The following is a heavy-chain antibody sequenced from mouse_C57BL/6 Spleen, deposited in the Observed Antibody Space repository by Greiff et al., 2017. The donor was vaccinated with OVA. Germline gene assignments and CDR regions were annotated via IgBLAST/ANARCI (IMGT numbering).Heavy chain of an antibody. Sequence: QVQLQQPGTELVKPGASVKLSCKASGYTFTSYWMHWVKQRPGQGLEWIGNINPSNGGTNYNEKFKSKATLTVDKSSSTAYMRLSSLTSEDSAVYYCARGVYYYGSSYGNWYCDVWGTGTTVTVSS. CDR3: ARGVYYYGSSYGNWYCDV. CDR2: INPSNGGT. J-gene: IGHJ1*03. V-gene: IGHV1-53*01. CDR1: GYTFTSYW. D-gene: IGHD1-1*01.